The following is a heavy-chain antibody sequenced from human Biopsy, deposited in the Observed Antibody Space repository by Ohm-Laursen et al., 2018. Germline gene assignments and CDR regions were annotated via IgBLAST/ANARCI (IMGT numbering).Heavy chain of an antibody. Sequence: TQTLTLTSTLSGFSLNTRGMSVTWIRQPPGKALEWLARIDWDDSKFYNGSLKTRLTISKDTSENHVVLTLSDVDPVDTATYYCARIPILVVPAAIVYRHRRHLQGLDVWGQGTTVIVSS. CDR2: IDWDDSK. V-gene: IGHV2-70*16. CDR1: GFSLNTRGMS. D-gene: IGHD2-2*02. J-gene: IGHJ6*02. CDR3: ARIPILVVPAAIVYRHRRHLQGLDV.